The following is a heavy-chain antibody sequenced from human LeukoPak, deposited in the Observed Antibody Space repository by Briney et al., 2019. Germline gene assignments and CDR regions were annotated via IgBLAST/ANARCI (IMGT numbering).Heavy chain of an antibody. CDR3: ARATSSYFYYMDV. CDR1: GGSINNYY. J-gene: IGHJ6*03. Sequence: SETLSLTCTVSGGSINNYYWSWIRQPAGKGLEWIGLIYSSGSTSYNPSLKSRVTISADTSKNQFSLNVSSVTAADTAVYYCARATSSYFYYMDVWGKGTTVTISS. D-gene: IGHD5-12*01. V-gene: IGHV4-4*07. CDR2: IYSSGST.